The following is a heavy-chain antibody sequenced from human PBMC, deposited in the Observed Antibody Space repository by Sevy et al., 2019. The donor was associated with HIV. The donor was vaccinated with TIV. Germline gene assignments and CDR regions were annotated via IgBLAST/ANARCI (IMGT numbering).Heavy chain of an antibody. CDR3: ASQNGYGDEGGAFDI. CDR1: GFTFSSYA. J-gene: IGHJ3*02. D-gene: IGHD4-17*01. Sequence: GGSLRLSCAASGFTFSSYAMSWVRQAPGKGLEWVSAISGSGGSTYYADSVKGRFTISRDNSKNTLYLQMNSLRAEDTAVYYCASQNGYGDEGGAFDIWGQGTMVTVSS. CDR2: ISGSGGST. V-gene: IGHV3-23*01.